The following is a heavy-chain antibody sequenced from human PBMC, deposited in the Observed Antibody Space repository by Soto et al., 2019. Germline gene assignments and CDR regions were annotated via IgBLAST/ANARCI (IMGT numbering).Heavy chain of an antibody. CDR2: VYYRGSI. V-gene: IGHV4-30-4*01. Sequence: SETLSLTCTVSGDSISSPDYYWSWIRQAPGKGLELIGYVYYRGSIYYTPSFESRVSISIDTSKNQFSLRLTSVTAADSAVYFCARVTFTPNWFDSWGQGILVTVSS. J-gene: IGHJ5*01. D-gene: IGHD3-16*01. CDR3: ARVTFTPNWFDS. CDR1: GDSISSPDYY.